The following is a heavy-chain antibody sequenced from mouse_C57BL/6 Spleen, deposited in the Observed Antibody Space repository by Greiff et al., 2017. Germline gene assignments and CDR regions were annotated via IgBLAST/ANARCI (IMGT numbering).Heavy chain of an antibody. D-gene: IGHD1-1*01. Sequence: EVQGVESGGGLVKPGGSLKLSCAASGFTFSSYAMSWVRQTPEKRLEWVATISDGGSYTYYPDNVKGRFTISRDNAKNNLYLQMSHLKSEDTAMYYCARYPYYGSSIDYAMDYWGQGTSVTVSS. CDR2: ISDGGSYT. J-gene: IGHJ4*01. CDR3: ARYPYYGSSIDYAMDY. CDR1: GFTFSSYA. V-gene: IGHV5-4*01.